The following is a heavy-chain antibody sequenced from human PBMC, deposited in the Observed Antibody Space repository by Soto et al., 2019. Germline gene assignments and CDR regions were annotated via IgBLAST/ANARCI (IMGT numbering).Heavy chain of an antibody. CDR3: ATRRNWNYIAY. Sequence: EVQLVESGGGLVQPGGSLRLSCAASGFTFSSYSMNWVRQAPGKGLEWVSYISSSSSTIYYADSVKGRFTISRDNAKNSLYLHMNSLREEGAAVYYCATRRNWNYIAYWGQGTLVTVPS. D-gene: IGHD1-20*01. CDR2: ISSSSSTI. J-gene: IGHJ4*02. CDR1: GFTFSSYS. V-gene: IGHV3-48*02.